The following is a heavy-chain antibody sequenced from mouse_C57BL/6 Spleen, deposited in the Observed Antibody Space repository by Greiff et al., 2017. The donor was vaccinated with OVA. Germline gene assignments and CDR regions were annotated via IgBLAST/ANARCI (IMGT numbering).Heavy chain of an antibody. D-gene: IGHD1-1*01. Sequence: QVQLKQPGAELVRPGSSVKLSCKASGYTFTSYWMDWVKQRPGQGLEWIGNIYPSDSETHYNQKFKDKATLTVDKSSSTAYMQLSSLTSEDSAVYDCARFLLHGKYCDVWGTGTTVTVSS. CDR2: IYPSDSET. J-gene: IGHJ1*03. CDR3: ARFLLHGKYCDV. V-gene: IGHV1-61*01. CDR1: GYTFTSYW.